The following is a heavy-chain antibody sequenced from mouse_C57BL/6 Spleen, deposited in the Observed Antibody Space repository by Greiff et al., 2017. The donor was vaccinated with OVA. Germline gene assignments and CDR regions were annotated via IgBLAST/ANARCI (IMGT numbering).Heavy chain of an antibody. J-gene: IGHJ2*01. CDR1: GYTFTSYW. Sequence: QVQLKQPGAELVKPGASVKLSCKASGYTFTSYWMHWVKQRPGQGLEWIGMIHPNSGSTNYNEKFKSKATLTVDKSSSTAYMQLSSLTSEDSAVYYCAGAAQTPFDYWGQGTTLTVSS. CDR3: AGAAQTPFDY. V-gene: IGHV1-64*01. D-gene: IGHD3-2*02. CDR2: IHPNSGST.